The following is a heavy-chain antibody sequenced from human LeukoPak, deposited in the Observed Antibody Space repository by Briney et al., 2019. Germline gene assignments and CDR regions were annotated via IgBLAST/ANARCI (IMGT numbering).Heavy chain of an antibody. Sequence: SETLSLSCTVSCGSISSSSYCLRRVRQPARKWLEWIVSIYYSGSTYYKPSLKSRVTISVDTSKNQFSLKLSSVTAADTAVYYCAGVQLWFDPWGQGTLVTVSS. CDR1: CGSISSSSYC. V-gene: IGHV4-39*07. CDR3: AGVQLWFDP. J-gene: IGHJ5*02. D-gene: IGHD5-18*01. CDR2: IYYSGST.